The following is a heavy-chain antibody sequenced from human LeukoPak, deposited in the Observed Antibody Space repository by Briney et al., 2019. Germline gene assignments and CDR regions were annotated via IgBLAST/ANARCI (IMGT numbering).Heavy chain of an antibody. J-gene: IGHJ4*02. CDR3: ARRGLNFDY. CDR1: GFTFSSYW. V-gene: IGHV3-66*01. CDR2: IYSGGST. Sequence: GSLRLSCAASGFTFSSYWMSWVRQAPGKGLEWVSVIYSGGSTYYADSVKGRFTISRDNAKNSLYLQMNSLRAEDTAVYYCARRGLNFDYWGQGTLVTVSS.